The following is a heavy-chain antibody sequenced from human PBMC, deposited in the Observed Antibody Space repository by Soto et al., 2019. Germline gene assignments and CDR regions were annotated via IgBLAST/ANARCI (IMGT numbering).Heavy chain of an antibody. CDR3: ARASPVDTAMVGLEYYFDY. Sequence: QVQLVQSGAEVKKPGSSVKVSCKASAGTFSSYAISRVRQAPGQGLEWMGGIIPLFGTANYAQKFQGRVTITADESTSTAYMELSSLRSEDTAVYYCARASPVDTAMVGLEYYFDYWGQGTLVTVSS. V-gene: IGHV1-69*01. CDR1: AGTFSSYA. J-gene: IGHJ4*02. CDR2: IIPLFGTA. D-gene: IGHD5-18*01.